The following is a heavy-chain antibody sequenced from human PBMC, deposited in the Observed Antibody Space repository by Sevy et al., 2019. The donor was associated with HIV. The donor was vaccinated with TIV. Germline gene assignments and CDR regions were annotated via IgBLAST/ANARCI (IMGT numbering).Heavy chain of an antibody. V-gene: IGHV4-34*01. D-gene: IGHD2-2*01. CDR2: INHSGST. Sequence: SETLSLTCAVYGGSFSGYYWNWIRQSPGKGLEWIGEINHSGSTHYNSSLKSRVTISVDTSKNQFSLGLNSVTAADTAVYHCARAPPVVVVPGAPSWLDPWGQETLVTVSS. J-gene: IGHJ5*02. CDR1: GGSFSGYY. CDR3: ARAPPVVVVPGAPSWLDP.